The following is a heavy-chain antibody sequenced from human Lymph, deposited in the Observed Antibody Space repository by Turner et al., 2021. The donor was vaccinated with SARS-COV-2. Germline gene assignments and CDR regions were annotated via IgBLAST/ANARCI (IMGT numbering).Heavy chain of an antibody. CDR2: ISGSGGST. Sequence: EVQLLESGGGLVQPVGSLRLSCAASAFTFSSYAMSWVRQAPGKVLEWVSTISGSGGSTYYADSVKGRFTISRDNSKNTLYLQMNSLRAEYTAVYYCAKNEMAMIVVVITLFDYWGQGTLVTVSS. CDR1: AFTFSSYA. CDR3: AKNEMAMIVVVITLFDY. V-gene: IGHV3-23*01. D-gene: IGHD3-22*01. J-gene: IGHJ4*02.